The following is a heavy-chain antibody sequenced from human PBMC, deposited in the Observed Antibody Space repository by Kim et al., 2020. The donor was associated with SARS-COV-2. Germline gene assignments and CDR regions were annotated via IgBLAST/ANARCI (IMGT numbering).Heavy chain of an antibody. CDR2: IKQDGSDK. J-gene: IGHJ4*02. CDR1: GFTFSSYF. CDR3: ARTTSSGGTY. D-gene: IGHD6-25*01. Sequence: GGSLRLSCAASGFTFSSYFMTWVRQAPGKGLEWVADIKQDGSDKYYGDSVKGRFTVSRDNAKNSLYLQMNSLRADDTAVYFCARTTSSGGTYWGQGTLVT. V-gene: IGHV3-7*01.